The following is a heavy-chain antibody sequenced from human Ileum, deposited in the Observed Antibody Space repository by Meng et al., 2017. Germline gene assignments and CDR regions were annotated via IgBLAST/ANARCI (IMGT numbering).Heavy chain of an antibody. D-gene: IGHD3-10*01. V-gene: IGHV4-59*08. Sequence: QVQLQESGPGLVKPSETLSLTCPVSGASISSYYWSWIRQPPGKGLEWIGYIYYSGSTKYNPSLESGVTLSRDTSKNQFSLKVTSVTAADTAVYYCATVRGRYYLDYWGQGTLVTVSS. CDR3: ATVRGRYYLDY. J-gene: IGHJ4*02. CDR1: GASISSYY. CDR2: IYYSGST.